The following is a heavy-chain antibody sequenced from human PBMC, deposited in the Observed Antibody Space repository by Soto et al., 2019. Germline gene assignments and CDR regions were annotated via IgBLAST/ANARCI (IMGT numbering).Heavy chain of an antibody. CDR3: AGGTARMAAGRRGIRGMDV. V-gene: IGHV3-66*01. D-gene: IGHD6-13*01. J-gene: IGHJ6*02. CDR1: GFTVSSNY. Sequence: GGSLRLSCAASGFTVSSNYMSWVRQAPGKGLEWVSVIYSGGSTYYADSVKGRFTISRDNSKNTLYLQMNSLRAEDTALYSWAGGTARMAAGRRGIRGMDVWAKGPRSPSP. CDR2: IYSGGST.